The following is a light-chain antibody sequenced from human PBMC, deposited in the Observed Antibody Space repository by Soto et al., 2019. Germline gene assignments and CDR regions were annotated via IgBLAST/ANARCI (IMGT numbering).Light chain of an antibody. CDR3: QQYDSYPYT. Sequence: DIQMTQSPSTLSASVGDRVSIACRASQSVSSWLAWYQHKPGKAPKVLIYKASSLQSGVPSRFSGSGSATEFTLTISSLQPDDFATYYCQQYDSYPYTFGQGTKLEIK. CDR2: KAS. V-gene: IGKV1-5*03. CDR1: QSVSSW. J-gene: IGKJ2*01.